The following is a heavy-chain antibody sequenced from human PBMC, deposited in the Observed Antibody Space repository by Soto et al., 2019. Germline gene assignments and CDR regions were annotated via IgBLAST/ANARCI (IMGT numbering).Heavy chain of an antibody. V-gene: IGHV1-69*13. D-gene: IGHD6-6*01. CDR2: IIPIFGTA. Sequence: SVKVSCKASGGTFSSYAISWVRQAPGQGLEWMGGIIPIFGTANYAQKFQGRVTITADESTSTAYMELSSLRSEDTAVYYCASGQLDNYYYYYGMDVWGQGTTVTV. CDR3: ASGQLDNYYYYYGMDV. J-gene: IGHJ6*02. CDR1: GGTFSSYA.